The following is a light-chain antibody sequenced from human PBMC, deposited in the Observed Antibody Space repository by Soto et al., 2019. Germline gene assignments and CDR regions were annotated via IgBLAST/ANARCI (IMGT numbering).Light chain of an antibody. CDR2: GNS. Sequence: QSVLTQPPSVSGAPGQRVTISCTGSSSKIGAGYDVHWYQQLPGTAPKLLIYGNSNRPSGVPDRFSGSKSGTSASLAITGLQGEDEVDYYCQSYDSSLSVYVFGTGTKLTVL. V-gene: IGLV1-40*01. CDR3: QSYDSSLSVYV. J-gene: IGLJ1*01. CDR1: SSKIGAGYD.